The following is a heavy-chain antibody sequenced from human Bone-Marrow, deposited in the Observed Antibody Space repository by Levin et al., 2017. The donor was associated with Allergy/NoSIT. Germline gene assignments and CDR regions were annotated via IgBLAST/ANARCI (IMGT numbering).Heavy chain of an antibody. CDR3: TNINSGRSYGDCFDY. D-gene: IGHD1-26*01. J-gene: IGHJ4*02. CDR1: GFTFSKYW. V-gene: IGHV3-7*01. Sequence: GGSLRLSCAASGFTFSKYWMTWVRQAPGKGLEWVANIKEDGSEKNYVDSVKGRFTISRDNAENSLYLQMNSLRAEDTAVYYCTNINSGRSYGDCFDYWGQGTLVTVSS. CDR2: IKEDGSEK.